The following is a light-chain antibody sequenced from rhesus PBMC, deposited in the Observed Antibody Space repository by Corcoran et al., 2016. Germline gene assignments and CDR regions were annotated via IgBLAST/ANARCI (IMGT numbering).Light chain of an antibody. CDR2: KAS. CDR1: QGISSW. Sequence: DIQMTQSPSSLSASVGDTAIITCQASQGISSWLAWYQQKPGKAPTLLFYKASKLQSGVPSRFSGSGSGTDFTLTLSSLQPEDFATYYCLQYSSSPRTFGQGTNVEIK. CDR3: LQYSSSPRT. V-gene: IGKV1-22*01. J-gene: IGKJ1*01.